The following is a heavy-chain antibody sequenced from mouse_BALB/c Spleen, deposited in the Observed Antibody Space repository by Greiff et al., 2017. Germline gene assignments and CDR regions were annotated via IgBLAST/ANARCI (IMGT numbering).Heavy chain of an antibody. V-gene: IGHV5-9-3*01. J-gene: IGHJ4*01. CDR3: ARLTGTGAMDY. CDR2: ISSGGSYT. Sequence: EVQGVESGGGLVKPGGSLKLSCAASGFTFSSYAMSWVRQTPEKRLEWVATISSGGSYTYYPDSVKGRFTISRDNAKNTLYLQMSSLRSEDTAMYYCARLTGTGAMDYWGQGTSVTVSS. CDR1: GFTFSSYA. D-gene: IGHD4-1*01.